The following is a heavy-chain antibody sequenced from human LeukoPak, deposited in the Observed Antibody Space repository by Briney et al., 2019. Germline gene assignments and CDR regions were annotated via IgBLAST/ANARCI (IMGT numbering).Heavy chain of an antibody. V-gene: IGHV3-48*02. CDR1: GVTFSGDS. J-gene: IGHJ4*02. D-gene: IGHD1-26*01. CDR2: ISSTSSTT. Sequence: PGGSLRLSCAASGVTFSGDSMHGGRQAPGEGLGCGSYISSTSSTTYSADSVRGRFTISRDFANNSLYLQLNSLSDDDTAVYYCARDLTPTVGASPFDYWGQGTLLTLS. CDR3: ARDLTPTVGASPFDY.